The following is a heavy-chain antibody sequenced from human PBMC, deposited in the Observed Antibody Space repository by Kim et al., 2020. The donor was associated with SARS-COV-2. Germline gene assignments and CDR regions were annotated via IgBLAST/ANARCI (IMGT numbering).Heavy chain of an antibody. CDR3: AKNLRDSSSWYSFTQYHYYFDY. CDR2: ISGSGGST. CDR1: GFTFSSYA. J-gene: IGHJ4*02. D-gene: IGHD6-13*01. V-gene: IGHV3-23*01. Sequence: GGSLRLSCAASGFTFSSYAMSWVRQAPGKGLEWVSAISGSGGSTYYADSVKGRFTISRDNSKNTLYLQMNSLRAEDTAVYYCAKNLRDSSSWYSFTQYHYYFDYWGQGTLVTVSS.